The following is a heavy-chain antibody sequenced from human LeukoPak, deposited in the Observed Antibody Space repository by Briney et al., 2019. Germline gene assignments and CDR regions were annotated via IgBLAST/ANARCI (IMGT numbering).Heavy chain of an antibody. CDR3: APQPMVRGDKFDY. CDR2: ISGSGGST. V-gene: IGHV3-23*01. J-gene: IGHJ4*02. Sequence: GGPLRLSCAASGFTFSSYAMSWVRQAPGKGLEWVSAISGSGGSTYYADSVKGRFTISRDNSKNTLYLQMNSLRAEDRAVYYCAPQPMVRGDKFDYWGEGTLVTVSS. D-gene: IGHD3-10*01. CDR1: GFTFSSYA.